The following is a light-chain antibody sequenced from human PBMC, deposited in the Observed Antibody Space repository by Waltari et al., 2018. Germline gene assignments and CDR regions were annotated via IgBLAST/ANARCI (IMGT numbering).Light chain of an antibody. V-gene: IGLV1-47*01. J-gene: IGLJ3*02. CDR1: SYNNGRNY. Sequence: QSVLTQPPSASGTPGQRVTISCSGSSYNNGRNYVSWYQLLPGTAPKLLVYRNNQRPSGVPDRFSGSKSGTSASLAISGLRSEDEADYFCAAWDDYLSAWVFGGGTKLTVL. CDR3: AAWDDYLSAWV. CDR2: RNN.